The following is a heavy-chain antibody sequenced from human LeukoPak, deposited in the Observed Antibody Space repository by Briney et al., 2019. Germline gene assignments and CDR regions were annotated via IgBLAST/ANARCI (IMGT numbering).Heavy chain of an antibody. J-gene: IGHJ4*02. CDR3: AKGYTLNDGNPDY. CDR2: ISGGGAST. V-gene: IGHV3-23*01. CDR1: GFTFNSYA. D-gene: IGHD1-20*01. Sequence: GGSLRLSCAASGFTFNSYAVNWVRQAPGKGLEWVSSISGGGASTYYADSVKGRFTISRDNSKNTLYLQMNSLRAEDTAVYYCAKGYTLNDGNPDYWGQGTLVTVSS.